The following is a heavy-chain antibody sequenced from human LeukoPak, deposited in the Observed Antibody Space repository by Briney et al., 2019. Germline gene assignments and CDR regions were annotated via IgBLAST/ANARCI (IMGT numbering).Heavy chain of an antibody. CDR3: ARRAGAYSHPYDY. J-gene: IGHJ4*02. V-gene: IGHV3-9*01. Sequence: GGSLRLSCAASGFTFDDYAMHWVRQGPGKGLEWVSGISWNSGSIGYADSVKGRFTISRDNAKNSLYLQMNSLRAEDTAVYYCARRAGAYSHPYDYWGQGTVVTVSS. D-gene: IGHD4/OR15-4a*01. CDR1: GFTFDDYA. CDR2: ISWNSGSI.